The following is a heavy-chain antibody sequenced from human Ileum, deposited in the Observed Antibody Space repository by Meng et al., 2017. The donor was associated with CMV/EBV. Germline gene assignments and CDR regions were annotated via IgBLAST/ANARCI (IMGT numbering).Heavy chain of an antibody. J-gene: IGHJ4*02. CDR1: GGSTTSSTYY. CDR2: VYYSGTT. D-gene: IGHD3-3*01. CDR3: ARNVGFYSSQIAY. Sequence: QLQLQESGPGLVHPSETLSLTCTASGGSTTSSTYYWGWIRQPPGKGLEWIGSVYYSGTTYYNPSLKSRVNMSIDTSKNRFSLKLSSATAADTAVYYCARNVGFYSSQIAYWGQGALVTVSS. V-gene: IGHV4-39*07.